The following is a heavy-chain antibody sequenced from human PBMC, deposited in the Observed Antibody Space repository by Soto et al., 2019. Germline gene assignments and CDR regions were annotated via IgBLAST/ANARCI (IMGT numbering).Heavy chain of an antibody. J-gene: IGHJ4*02. D-gene: IGHD5-12*01. CDR3: AKHVPVAMWSVGRYFDY. V-gene: IGHV3-23*01. CDR2: ISGSGAGT. Sequence: PGGSLRLSCAASGFTFSNYALSWVRQAPGKGLEWASTISGSGAGTYYADSVKGWFTISRDNSKDTLYLQMNSLRAEDTAVYYCAKHVPVAMWSVGRYFDYWGQGALVTGSS. CDR1: GFTFSNYA.